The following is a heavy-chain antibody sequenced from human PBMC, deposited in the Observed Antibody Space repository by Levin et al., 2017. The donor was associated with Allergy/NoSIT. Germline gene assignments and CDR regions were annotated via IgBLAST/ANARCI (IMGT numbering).Heavy chain of an antibody. Sequence: SETLSLTCTVSGGSVSSGTYYWSWIRQPPGKGLEWIGYINYRGGTNYNPSLKSRVTISVDTSKNEFSLKLTSVTAADTAVYDCARNRIIVSGGKDYYYGMDVWGQGTTVTVSS. CDR2: INYRGGT. CDR1: GGSVSSGTYY. D-gene: IGHD5/OR15-5a*01. J-gene: IGHJ6*02. CDR3: ARNRIIVSGGKDYYYGMDV. V-gene: IGHV4-61*01.